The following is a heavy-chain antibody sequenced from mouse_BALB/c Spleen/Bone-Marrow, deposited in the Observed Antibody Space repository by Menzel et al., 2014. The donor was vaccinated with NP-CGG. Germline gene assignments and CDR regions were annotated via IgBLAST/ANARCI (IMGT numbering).Heavy chain of an antibody. Sequence: VQLKDSGPELVKPGASVKISCKASGYSFTGYFMNWVKQSHGKSLERIGRINPYNGDTFYNQKFKGKATLTVDKSSSTAHMELLSLTSEDSAVYYCGREIYYGNPDYWGQGTTLTVSS. CDR2: INPYNGDT. CDR3: GREIYYGNPDY. CDR1: GYSFTGYF. J-gene: IGHJ2*01. V-gene: IGHV1-37*01. D-gene: IGHD2-1*01.